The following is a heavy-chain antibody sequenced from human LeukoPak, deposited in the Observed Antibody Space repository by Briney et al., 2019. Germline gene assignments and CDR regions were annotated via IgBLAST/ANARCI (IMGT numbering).Heavy chain of an antibody. J-gene: IGHJ4*02. CDR3: ARTYCGGDCPYDY. CDR1: GGSISSYY. D-gene: IGHD2-21*02. Sequence: SETLSLTCTVSGGSISSYYWSWIRQPPRKGLEWIGYIYYSGSTNYNPSLKSRVTISVDTSKNQFSLKLSSVTAADTAVYYCARTYCGGDCPYDYWGQGTLVTVSS. V-gene: IGHV4-59*08. CDR2: IYYSGST.